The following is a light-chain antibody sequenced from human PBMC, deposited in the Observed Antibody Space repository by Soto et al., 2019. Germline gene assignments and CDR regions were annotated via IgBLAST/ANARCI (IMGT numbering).Light chain of an antibody. Sequence: IQLTQSPSSLSASVGDRVTITCRASQGISRYLAWYQQKPGKAPKLLIYAASTLQSGVPSRFSGSGSGTDFTLTISSLQPEDFATYYCQQLNSYPPGITFGQGTRLEIK. J-gene: IGKJ5*01. CDR2: AAS. V-gene: IGKV1-9*01. CDR3: QQLNSYPPGIT. CDR1: QGISRY.